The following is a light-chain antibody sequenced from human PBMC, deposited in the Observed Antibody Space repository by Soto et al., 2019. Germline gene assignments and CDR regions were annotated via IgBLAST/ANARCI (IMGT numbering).Light chain of an antibody. CDR2: SND. CDR1: TSNIGSNT. CDR3: GVWDDSLNAWV. Sequence: QSVLTQPPSASGTPGQSVTISCSGSTSNIGSNTVNWYQQLPGTAPKLLVYSNDQRPSGVPDRFSASKSGTSAFLAISGLQSEDEADYDCGVWDDSLNAWVFGGGTKLTVL. J-gene: IGLJ3*02. V-gene: IGLV1-44*01.